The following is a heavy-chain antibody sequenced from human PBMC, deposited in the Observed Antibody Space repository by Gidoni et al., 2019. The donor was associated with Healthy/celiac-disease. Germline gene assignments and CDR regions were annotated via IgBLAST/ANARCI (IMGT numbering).Heavy chain of an antibody. Sequence: EVQLVESGGGLVQPGGSRRVSGAASGFTCSSYSMNWVRQAPGQGLEWVSYISISSSTIYYADSVKCRFTISRDNAKNSLYLQMNSLRDEDTAVYYCARAPGGAFDIWGQGTMVTVSS. J-gene: IGHJ3*02. CDR1: GFTCSSYS. V-gene: IGHV3-48*02. CDR2: ISISSSTI. D-gene: IGHD3-16*01. CDR3: ARAPGGAFDI.